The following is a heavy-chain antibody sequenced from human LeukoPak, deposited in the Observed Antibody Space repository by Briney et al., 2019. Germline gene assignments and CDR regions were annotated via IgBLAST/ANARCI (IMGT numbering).Heavy chain of an antibody. CDR3: ARESGSGYYYYYYMDV. V-gene: IGHV4-4*07. D-gene: IGHD3-10*01. CDR2: IYTSGST. J-gene: IGHJ6*03. CDR1: GGSISSYY. Sequence: SETLSLTCTVSGGSISSYYWSWIRQPAGKGLEWIGRIYTSGSTNYNPSLKSRVTMSVDTSKNQFSLKLSSVTAADTAVYYCARESGSGYYYYYYMDVWGKGTTVTVSS.